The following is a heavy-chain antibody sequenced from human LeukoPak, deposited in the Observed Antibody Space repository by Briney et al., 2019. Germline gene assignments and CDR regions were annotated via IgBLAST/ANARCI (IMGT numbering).Heavy chain of an antibody. J-gene: IGHJ4*02. CDR3: ARDKRVRAINFDY. CDR2: ISSSGSAI. D-gene: IGHD1-26*01. CDR1: GFTFSSYE. Sequence: GGSLRLSCAASGFTFSSYEMNWVRQAPGKGLEWVSYISSSGSAIYYADSVEGRFTISRDNAENSLYLQMNSLRAEDTAVYYCARDKRVRAINFDYWGQGTLVTVSS. V-gene: IGHV3-48*03.